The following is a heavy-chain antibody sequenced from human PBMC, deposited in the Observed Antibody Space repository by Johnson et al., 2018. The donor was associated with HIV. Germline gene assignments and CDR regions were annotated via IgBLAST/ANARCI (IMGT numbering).Heavy chain of an antibody. Sequence: VQLVESGGGLVKPGGSLRLSCAASGFTFSNAWMSWVRQAPGKGLEWVGRIKSKTDGGAIDYAAPVKGRFTISRDDSKNTLYLQMNSLKTEDTAMYYCTAGLTVYGVVPLEAFHIWGQGTMVTVPS. CDR1: GFTFSNAW. CDR3: TAGLTVYGVVPLEAFHI. CDR2: IKSKTDGGAI. J-gene: IGHJ3*02. V-gene: IGHV3-15*01. D-gene: IGHD3-3*01.